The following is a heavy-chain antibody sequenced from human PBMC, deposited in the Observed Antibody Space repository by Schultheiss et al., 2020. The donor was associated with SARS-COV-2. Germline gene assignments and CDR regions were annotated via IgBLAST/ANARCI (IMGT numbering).Heavy chain of an antibody. D-gene: IGHD2-8*02. J-gene: IGHJ3*02. V-gene: IGHV3-49*03. CDR2: IRSKAYGGTT. CDR3: AGGRGRGYCTGGVCQPAFDI. Sequence: GESLKISCTASGFTFGDYAMSWFRQAPGKGLEWVGFIRSKAYGGTTEYAASVKGRFTISRDDSKSIAYLQMNSLKTEDTAVYYCAGGRGRGYCTGGVCQPAFDIWGQGTMVTVSS. CDR1: GFTFGDYA.